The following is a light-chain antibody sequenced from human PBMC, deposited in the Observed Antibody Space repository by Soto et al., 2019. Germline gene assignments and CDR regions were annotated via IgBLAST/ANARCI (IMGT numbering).Light chain of an antibody. Sequence: EIVLTQSPGTLSLSPGERATLSCRASQSVAGNSLAWYQHKPGQAPRLLIYHASSRAIGIPDRFSGSGSRTDFTLTISRLEPEDFAVYYCQQYGSSRDTFGQGTKLQIK. CDR2: HAS. J-gene: IGKJ2*01. V-gene: IGKV3-20*01. CDR3: QQYGSSRDT. CDR1: QSVAGNS.